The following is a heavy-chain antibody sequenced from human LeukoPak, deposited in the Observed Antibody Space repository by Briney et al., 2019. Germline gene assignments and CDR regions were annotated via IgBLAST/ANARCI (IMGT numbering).Heavy chain of an antibody. CDR2: INHSGST. D-gene: IGHD3-3*01. CDR3: ARGSLWYYGFWSGWTNAFDI. V-gene: IGHV4-34*01. Sequence: PSETLSLTCAVYGGSFSGYYWSWIRHPPGKGLESIGEINHSGSTNYNPSLKSRVTISVDTPKNQFSLKLSSVTAADTAVYYCARGSLWYYGFWSGWTNAFDIWGQGTMVTVSS. J-gene: IGHJ3*02. CDR1: GGSFSGYY.